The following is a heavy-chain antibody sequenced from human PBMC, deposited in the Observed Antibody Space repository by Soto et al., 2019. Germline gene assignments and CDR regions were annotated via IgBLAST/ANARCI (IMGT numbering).Heavy chain of an antibody. J-gene: IGHJ4*02. Sequence: LSLTCTVSGGPISSKYWSWIRQPPGKGLEWIGSFYYSGSTYYNPSLKSRVTISVDTSKNQFSLKLSSVTAADTAVYYCASRVDYDSSGSYFDYWGQGTLVTVSS. CDR2: FYYSGST. D-gene: IGHD3-22*01. V-gene: IGHV4-59*04. CDR1: GGPISSKY. CDR3: ASRVDYDSSGSYFDY.